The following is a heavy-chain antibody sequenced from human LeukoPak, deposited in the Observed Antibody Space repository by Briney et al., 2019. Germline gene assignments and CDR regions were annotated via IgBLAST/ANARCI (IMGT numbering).Heavy chain of an antibody. CDR1: GFTFDDYA. CDR2: ISWNSGSI. Sequence: GGSLRLSCAASGFTFDDYAMHWVRQAPGKGLEWVSGISWNSGSIGYADSVKGRFTISRDNAKNSLYLQMNSLRAEDTALYYCAKGHSIAASLDYWGQGTLVTVSS. CDR3: AKGHSIAASLDY. V-gene: IGHV3-9*01. D-gene: IGHD6-13*01. J-gene: IGHJ4*02.